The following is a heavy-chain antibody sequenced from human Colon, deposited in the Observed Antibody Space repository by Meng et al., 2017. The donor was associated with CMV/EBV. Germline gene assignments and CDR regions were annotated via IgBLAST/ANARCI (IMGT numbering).Heavy chain of an antibody. V-gene: IGHV3-7*01. CDR1: GFIFTGYA. J-gene: IGHJ4*02. D-gene: IGHD3-16*01. Sequence: GGSLRLSCAASGFIFTGYAMTWGRQAPGKGLEWVANITEDGSEKYYVDSVKGRFTISRDNAKNSLYLQMNSLRVEDTAVYYCARDVTFYGIWGQGTLVTVSS. CDR2: ITEDGSEK. CDR3: ARDVTFYGI.